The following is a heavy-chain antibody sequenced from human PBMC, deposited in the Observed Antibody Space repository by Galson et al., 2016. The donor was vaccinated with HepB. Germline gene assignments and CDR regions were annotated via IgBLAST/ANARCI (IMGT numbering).Heavy chain of an antibody. V-gene: IGHV3-53*01. Sequence: SLRLSCAAYEFTASSNYLNWIRQAPGKGLEWVSAIYSGGSTHYADSVKGRFTISRDNSKNTVYLEMKSLRAEDTAVYYCARALSGWDGFDSWGQGTLVTVSS. J-gene: IGHJ4*02. D-gene: IGHD6-19*01. CDR1: EFTASSNY. CDR2: IYSGGST. CDR3: ARALSGWDGFDS.